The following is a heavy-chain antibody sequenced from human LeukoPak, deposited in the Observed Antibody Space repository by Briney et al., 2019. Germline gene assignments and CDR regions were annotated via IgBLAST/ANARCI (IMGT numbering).Heavy chain of an antibody. V-gene: IGHV3-30*03. CDR2: ISYDGSNK. Sequence: GGSLRLSCAASGFTFSSYGMHWVRQAPGKGLEWVAVISYDGSNKYYADSVKGRFTISRDNSKNTLYLQMNSLRAEDTAVYYCAEALGVVVTATPDAFDIWGQGTMVTVSS. D-gene: IGHD2-21*02. CDR1: GFTFSSYG. J-gene: IGHJ3*02. CDR3: AEALGVVVTATPDAFDI.